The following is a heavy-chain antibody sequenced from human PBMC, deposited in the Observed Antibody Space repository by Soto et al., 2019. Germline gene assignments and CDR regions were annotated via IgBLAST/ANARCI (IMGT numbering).Heavy chain of an antibody. J-gene: IGHJ6*02. CDR1: GGSISSGDYY. CDR2: IHYSGST. D-gene: IGHD1-26*01. CDR3: ARAGVGGSYGVYYYYGMDV. V-gene: IGHV4-30-4*01. Sequence: PSETLSLTCTVSGGSISSGDYYWSWIRQPPGKGLEWIGYIHYSGSTYYNPSLKSRVTISVDTSKNQFSLKLSSVTAADTAVYYCARAGVGGSYGVYYYYGMDVWGQGTTVTVSS.